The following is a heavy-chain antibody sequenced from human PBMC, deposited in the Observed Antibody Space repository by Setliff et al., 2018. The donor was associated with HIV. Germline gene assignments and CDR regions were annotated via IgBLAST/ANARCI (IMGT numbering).Heavy chain of an antibody. CDR2: IFTSGST. CDR1: GGSISSYC. Sequence: KTSETLSLTCTVSGGSISSYCWNWIRQPPGGGLEWVGFIFTSGSTKYNPSLQSRVTMSIVTSKNQFSLKLTSVTAADTAVYYCARRIDNSGSFPDKNWFDTWGRGSLVTVSS. CDR3: ARRIDNSGSFPDKNWFDT. D-gene: IGHD3-10*01. J-gene: IGHJ5*02. V-gene: IGHV4-4*09.